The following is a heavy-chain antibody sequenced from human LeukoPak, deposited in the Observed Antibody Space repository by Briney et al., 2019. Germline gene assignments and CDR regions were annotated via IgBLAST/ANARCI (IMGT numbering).Heavy chain of an antibody. CDR1: GYTFTSYY. V-gene: IGHV1-46*01. J-gene: IGHJ4*02. CDR3: ARGPKPISHPGIAETFDY. Sequence: ASVKVSCKASGYTFTSYYMHWVRQAPGQGLEWMGIINPSGGSTSYAQKFQGRVTMTRDTSTSTVYMELSSLRSEDTAVYYCARGPKPISHPGIAETFDYWGQGTLVTVSS. CDR2: INPSGGST. D-gene: IGHD6-13*01.